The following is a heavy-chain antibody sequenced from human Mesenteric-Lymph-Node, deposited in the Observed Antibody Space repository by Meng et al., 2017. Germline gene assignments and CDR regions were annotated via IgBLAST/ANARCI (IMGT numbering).Heavy chain of an antibody. CDR2: INPNSGGT. CDR1: GYTFTGYH. CDR3: ARATRVTGNTKDAYDI. J-gene: IGHJ3*02. V-gene: IGHV1-2*02. D-gene: IGHD2-21*02. Sequence: ASVKVSCKASGYTFTGYHMHWVRQAPGQGLESMGWINPNSGGTNYVNKFQGRVTMTRDTSISTAYMELSGLTSDDTAVYYCARATRVTGNTKDAYDIWGRGTMVTVSS.